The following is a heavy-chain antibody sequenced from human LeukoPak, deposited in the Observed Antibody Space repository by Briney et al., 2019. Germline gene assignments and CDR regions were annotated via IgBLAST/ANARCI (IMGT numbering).Heavy chain of an antibody. CDR3: ATANYDASGGLDC. J-gene: IGHJ4*02. V-gene: IGHV1-24*01. CDR2: FDPEDDET. D-gene: IGHD3-22*01. Sequence: ASVKVSCKVSGYTLTELFMHWVRQAPGKGLEWMGGFDPEDDETIYAQKFQDRVTMTEDTSTDTAYMELSSLRSEDTAVYYCATANYDASGGLDCWGQGTLVTVSS. CDR1: GYTLTELF.